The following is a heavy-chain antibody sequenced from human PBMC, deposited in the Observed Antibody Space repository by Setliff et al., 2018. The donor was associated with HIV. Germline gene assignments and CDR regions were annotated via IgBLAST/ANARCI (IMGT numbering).Heavy chain of an antibody. CDR3: ARVVPEVVYGAYWFDP. CDR1: GGSMSPYY. CDR2: IFSSGST. D-gene: IGHD4-17*01. Sequence: PSETLSLTCTVSGGSMSPYYWSWIRQPPGKGLEWIGYIFSSGSTNYNPSLKSRVTISVDTSKNQVSLKLNSVTAADAAVYYCARVVPEVVYGAYWFDPWGQGTLVTVS. V-gene: IGHV4-4*09. J-gene: IGHJ5*02.